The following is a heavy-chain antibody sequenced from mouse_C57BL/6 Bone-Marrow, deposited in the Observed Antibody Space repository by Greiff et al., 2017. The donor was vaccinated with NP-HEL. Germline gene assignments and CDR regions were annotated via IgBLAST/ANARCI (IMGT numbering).Heavy chain of an antibody. D-gene: IGHD2-5*01. Sequence: QVQLKESGPGLVQPSQSLSITCTVSGFSLTSSGVHWVRQSPGQGLEWLGVIWSGGSTDYNAAFISRLSISKDNSKSQVSFKMNSLQADDTAIYYCASPYYSKGGFAYWGQGTLVTVSA. V-gene: IGHV2-2*01. CDR3: ASPYYSKGGFAY. CDR2: IWSGGST. J-gene: IGHJ3*01. CDR1: GFSLTSSG.